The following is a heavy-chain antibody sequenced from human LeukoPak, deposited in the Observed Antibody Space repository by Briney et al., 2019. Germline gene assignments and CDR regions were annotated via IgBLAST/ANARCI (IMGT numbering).Heavy chain of an antibody. V-gene: IGHV3-74*01. Sequence: GGSLRLSCAASGFTLSSYWMRWVLQAPGKGLLWVSRIESDASSTSYADSVKGRFTISRDNAKNTLYLQMNSLRAEDTAVYYCAGYCSGGCYSSYSIDHWGPGTLVTVSS. D-gene: IGHD2-15*01. CDR1: GFTLSSYW. CDR2: IESDASST. CDR3: AGYCSGGCYSSYSIDH. J-gene: IGHJ4*02.